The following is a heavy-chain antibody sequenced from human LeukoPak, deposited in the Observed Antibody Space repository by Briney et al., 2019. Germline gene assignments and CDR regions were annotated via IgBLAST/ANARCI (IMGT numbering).Heavy chain of an antibody. CDR3: ARFYDTSGYLDC. CDR2: IYDGGMT. J-gene: IGHJ4*02. V-gene: IGHV3-66*01. CDR1: GFTVSTKF. Sequence: GGSLRLSCAASGFTVSTKFMIWVRQAPGKGLVWVSVIYDGGMTYYADSVKGRFTIFGDKSKNMLFLQMNSLRAEDTAVYYCARFYDTSGYLDCWGQGTLVTVSS. D-gene: IGHD3-22*01.